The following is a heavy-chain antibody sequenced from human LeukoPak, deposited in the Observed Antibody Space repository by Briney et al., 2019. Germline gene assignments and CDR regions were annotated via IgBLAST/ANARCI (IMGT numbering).Heavy chain of an antibody. CDR2: ISSSGSPI. Sequence: GGSLRLSCAASGFIFSDYYMNWIRQAPGKGPEWVSYISSSGSPIYYADSVKGRFTISRDNANNSLYLQMNSLRAEDTAVYYCVRDFRFLEDYWGQGTLVTVSS. CDR1: GFIFSDYY. J-gene: IGHJ4*02. CDR3: VRDFRFLEDY. V-gene: IGHV3-11*04. D-gene: IGHD3-3*01.